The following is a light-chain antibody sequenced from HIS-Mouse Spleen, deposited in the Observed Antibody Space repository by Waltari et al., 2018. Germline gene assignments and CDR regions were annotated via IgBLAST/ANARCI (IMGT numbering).Light chain of an antibody. J-gene: IGLJ1*01. CDR2: DVS. CDR3: CSYAGSYTGV. Sequence: QSALTQPRSVSGSPGQSVTISCTGTSSDVGGYNYVSWYQQHPGKAPQLMIYDVSTRPPGVPDRFSGSKSGNTASLTISGLQAEDEADYYCCSYAGSYTGVFGTGTKVTVL. CDR1: SSDVGGYNY. V-gene: IGLV2-11*01.